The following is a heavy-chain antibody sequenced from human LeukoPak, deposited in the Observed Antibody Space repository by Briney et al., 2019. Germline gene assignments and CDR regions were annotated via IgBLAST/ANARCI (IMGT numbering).Heavy chain of an antibody. Sequence: TGGSLRLSCAASGFTFSSYGMHWVRQAPGKGLEWVAVISYDGSNKYYADSVKGRFTISRDNSKNTLYLQMNSLRAEDTAVYYCAKYDSSGYSPSDYWGQGTLVTVSS. CDR2: ISYDGSNK. J-gene: IGHJ4*02. CDR1: GFTFSSYG. D-gene: IGHD3-22*01. CDR3: AKYDSSGYSPSDY. V-gene: IGHV3-30*18.